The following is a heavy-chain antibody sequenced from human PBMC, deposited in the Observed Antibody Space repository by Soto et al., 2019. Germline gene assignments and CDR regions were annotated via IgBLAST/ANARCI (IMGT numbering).Heavy chain of an antibody. D-gene: IGHD3-10*01. CDR2: IFHDGTA. J-gene: IGHJ4*02. CDR3: ARLVYDTRLNYMYFDF. V-gene: IGHV4-4*01. CDR1: GVSISSGNW. Sequence: EPRSLDCAISGVSISSGNWWTWVRQTPQRGLEYIGEIFHDGTANYYPSFERRVAISVDTSKNQFSLNLTSVTAADTAIYFCARLVYDTRLNYMYFDFWGQGALVTVSS.